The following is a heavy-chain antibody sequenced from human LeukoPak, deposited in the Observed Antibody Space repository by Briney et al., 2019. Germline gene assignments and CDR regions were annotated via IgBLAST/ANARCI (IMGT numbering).Heavy chain of an antibody. CDR2: ISSSSSHI. V-gene: IGHV3-21*01. Sequence: GGSLRLSCAVSGFTLSSYSMNWVRQAPGKGLEWVSSISSSSSHIYYADSVKGRFTISRDNAKNSLYLQMNSLRAEDTAVYYCARTGIAARPTVWFDPWGQGTLVTVSS. CDR3: ARTGIAARPTVWFDP. D-gene: IGHD6-6*01. CDR1: GFTLSSYS. J-gene: IGHJ5*02.